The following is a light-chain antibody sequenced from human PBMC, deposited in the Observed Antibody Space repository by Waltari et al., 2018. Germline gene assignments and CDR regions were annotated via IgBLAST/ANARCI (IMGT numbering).Light chain of an antibody. CDR2: KAN. CDR1: LGPLSPTSS. CDR3: ALYMGSGIWV. J-gene: IGLJ3*02. V-gene: IGLV8-61*01. Sequence: QTVVTQEPSLSVSTGGTITLPCALSLGPLSPTSSATWYQQTPGQAPRTLVYKANARSSGVPDRFSGSILGNTAALTITGAQADDESDYYCALYMGSGIWVFGGGTKLTVL.